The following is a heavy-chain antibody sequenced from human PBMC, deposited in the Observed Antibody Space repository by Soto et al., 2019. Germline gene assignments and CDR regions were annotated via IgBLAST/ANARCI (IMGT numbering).Heavy chain of an antibody. Sequence: GGSLRLSCAVSGFTFSSFAMSWVRQAPGKGLEWVSVISNGGGTTYYADSVKGRFTISRDSSKNTVSLEMTSLRAEDTAVYYCAKGGRQWLVTSDFNYWGQGALVTVSS. J-gene: IGHJ4*02. CDR2: ISNGGGTT. CDR1: GFTFSSFA. CDR3: AKGGRQWLVTSDFNY. V-gene: IGHV3-23*01. D-gene: IGHD6-19*01.